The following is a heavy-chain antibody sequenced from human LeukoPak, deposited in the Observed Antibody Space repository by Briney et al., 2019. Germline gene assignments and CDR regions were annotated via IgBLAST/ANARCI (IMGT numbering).Heavy chain of an antibody. CDR2: IIPIFGTA. CDR1: GGTFSSYA. Sequence: SVKVSCKASGGTFSSYAISWVRQAPGQGLEWMGGIIPIFGTANYAQKFQGRVTITADESTSTAYMELSSLRSEDTAVYYCARPRKSSSIEAFDIWGQGAMVTVSS. CDR3: ARPRKSSSIEAFDI. D-gene: IGHD2-2*01. J-gene: IGHJ3*02. V-gene: IGHV1-69*13.